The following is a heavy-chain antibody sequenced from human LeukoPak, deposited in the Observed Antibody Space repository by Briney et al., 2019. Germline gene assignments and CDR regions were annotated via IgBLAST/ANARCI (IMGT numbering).Heavy chain of an antibody. D-gene: IGHD5-24*01. Sequence: PGGSLRLSCAASGFTVSNNYMSWVRQAPGKGLEWVSVIYSGGSTYYADSVKGRFTISRDSSKNTLYLQMNSLRAEDTAVYYCARGAGYNYPYYFDYWGQGTLVTVSS. J-gene: IGHJ4*02. CDR1: GFTVSNNY. CDR2: IYSGGST. V-gene: IGHV3-53*01. CDR3: ARGAGYNYPYYFDY.